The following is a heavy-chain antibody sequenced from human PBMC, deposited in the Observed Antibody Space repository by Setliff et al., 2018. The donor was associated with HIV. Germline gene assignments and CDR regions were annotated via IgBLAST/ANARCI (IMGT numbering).Heavy chain of an antibody. CDR2: VNPNSGDA. Sequence: ASVKVSCKASGYTFTGHYLHWVRQAPGQGLEWLGWVNPNSGDAIYAQNLQGRVTMTRDTSINAAYMELRGLRSDDTAVYYCARNFGLSPSGKYYYYYGMDIWGQGTTVTVSS. D-gene: IGHD3-10*01. V-gene: IGHV1-2*02. CDR3: ARNFGLSPSGKYYYYYGMDI. CDR1: GYTFTGHY. J-gene: IGHJ6*02.